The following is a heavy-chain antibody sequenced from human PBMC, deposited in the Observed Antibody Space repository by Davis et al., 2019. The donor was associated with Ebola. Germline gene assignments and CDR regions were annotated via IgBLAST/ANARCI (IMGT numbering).Heavy chain of an antibody. D-gene: IGHD3-3*01. J-gene: IGHJ3*02. Sequence: ASVKVSCKASGYTFTGYYMHWVRQAPGQGLEWLGWINPNSGGTDYAQKFQGRVTMTRDTSINTAYMELSRLRSDDTAVYCCARVNPLTHDFWSGYYTGAFDIWGQGTMVTVSS. CDR2: INPNSGGT. CDR3: ARVNPLTHDFWSGYYTGAFDI. CDR1: GYTFTGYY. V-gene: IGHV1-2*02.